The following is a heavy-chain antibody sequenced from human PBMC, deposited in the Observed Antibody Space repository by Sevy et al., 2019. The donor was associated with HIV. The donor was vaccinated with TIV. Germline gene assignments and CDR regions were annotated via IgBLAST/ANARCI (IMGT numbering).Heavy chain of an antibody. V-gene: IGHV3-33*01. CDR2: IWNDRSNK. CDR1: GFTISSYG. D-gene: IGHD3-22*01. CDR3: ASLPNNYYDSGGYSGNDAFDI. Sequence: GGSLRLSCAASGFTISSYGMHWVRQAPGKGLEWVAVIWNDRSNKYYADSVKGRFTISRDNSKNTLYLQMNSLRADDTAVYYCASLPNNYYDSGGYSGNDAFDIWGQGTMVTVSS. J-gene: IGHJ3*02.